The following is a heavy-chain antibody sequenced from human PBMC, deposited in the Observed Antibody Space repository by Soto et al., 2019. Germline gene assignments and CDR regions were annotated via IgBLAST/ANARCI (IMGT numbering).Heavy chain of an antibody. CDR2: IYYSGRT. Sequence: QVQLQESGPGLVKPSETLSLTCTVSGGSISSYYWSCIRQPPGKGLEWIGYIYYSGRTNYNASLKSRVTISVGTSKNQFSLKLSSVTAADSAVYYCARMYSSSFDYWGQGTLVTVSS. CDR1: GGSISSYY. D-gene: IGHD6-13*01. J-gene: IGHJ4*02. V-gene: IGHV4-59*08. CDR3: ARMYSSSFDY.